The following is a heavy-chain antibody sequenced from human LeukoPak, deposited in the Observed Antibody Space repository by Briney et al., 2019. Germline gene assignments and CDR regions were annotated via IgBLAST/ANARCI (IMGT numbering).Heavy chain of an antibody. Sequence: GGSLRLSCAASGFTFSSYWMHWVRQAPGKGLVWVSRLNSDGSSTGYADSVKGRFTISRDNAKNTLYLQMNSLRAEDTAVYYCVRGGIASAFDIWGQGTMVTVSS. V-gene: IGHV3-74*01. J-gene: IGHJ3*02. D-gene: IGHD6-13*01. CDR2: LNSDGSST. CDR3: VRGGIASAFDI. CDR1: GFTFSSYW.